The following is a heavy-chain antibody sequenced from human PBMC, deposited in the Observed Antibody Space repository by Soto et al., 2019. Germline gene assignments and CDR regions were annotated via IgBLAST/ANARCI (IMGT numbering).Heavy chain of an antibody. CDR2: INGGNGNT. CDR1: GYTFISDA. D-gene: IGHD6-13*01. Sequence: ASVKFSGKASGYTFISDAMHWVRQAPGQRLEWVGWINGGNGNTKYSQKFQGRVTITRETSATTAYMELSSLRSEDTAVYYCAPEGRYRLRWYLGMDEWGHGIRVT. CDR3: APEGRYRLRWYLGMDE. J-gene: IGHJ6*02. V-gene: IGHV1-3*01.